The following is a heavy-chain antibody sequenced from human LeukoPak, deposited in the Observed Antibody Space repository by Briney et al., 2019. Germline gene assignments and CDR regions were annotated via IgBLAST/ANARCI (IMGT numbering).Heavy chain of an antibody. CDR3: ARGYSPTIRTTGNDY. Sequence: GASVKVSCRASGYTFTSHDINWVRLATGQGLEWMGWMNPDSGNTGFAQKFQGRDTMGRDTSINTAYMELHSLTSEDTAVYYCARGYSPTIRTTGNDYWGQGTLVTVSS. J-gene: IGHJ4*02. D-gene: IGHD1-1*01. CDR2: MNPDSGNT. V-gene: IGHV1-8*01. CDR1: GYTFTSHD.